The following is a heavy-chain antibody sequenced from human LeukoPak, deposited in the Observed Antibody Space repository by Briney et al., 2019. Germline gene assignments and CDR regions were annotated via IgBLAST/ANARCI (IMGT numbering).Heavy chain of an antibody. J-gene: IGHJ4*02. CDR1: GFTFSSYA. V-gene: IGHV3-23*01. Sequence: PGGSLRLSCAASGFTFSSYAMSWVRQAPGKGLEWVSAISGSGGGTYYADSVKGRFTISRDNSKNTLYLQMNSLRAEDTAVYYCARGQSVEMATWTFDYWGQGTLVTVSS. D-gene: IGHD5-24*01. CDR2: ISGSGGGT. CDR3: ARGQSVEMATWTFDY.